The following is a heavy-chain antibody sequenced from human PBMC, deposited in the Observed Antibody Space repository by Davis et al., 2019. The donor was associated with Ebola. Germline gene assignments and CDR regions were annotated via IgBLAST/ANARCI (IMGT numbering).Heavy chain of an antibody. J-gene: IGHJ6*02. D-gene: IGHD6-19*01. Sequence: LSLTCAVYGGSFSGYYWSWVRQAPGKGLEWVSYISSSSSTIYYADPVKGRFTISRDNAKNSLYLQMNSLRAEDTAVYYCARIAVAGYWVVSMGLVDRAVSGMDVWGQGTTVTVSS. V-gene: IGHV3-11*01. CDR3: ARIAVAGYWVVSMGLVDRAVSGMDV. CDR2: ISSSSSTI. CDR1: GGSFSGYY.